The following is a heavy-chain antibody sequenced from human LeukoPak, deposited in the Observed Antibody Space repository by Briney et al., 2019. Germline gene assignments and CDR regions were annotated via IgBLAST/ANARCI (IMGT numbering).Heavy chain of an antibody. Sequence: ASVKVSCKASGYTFTGYYMHWVRQAPGQGLEWMGWINPNSGGTNYAQKFQGRVTMTRDTSISTAYMELSRLRSDDTAVYYCASIPLRYSGYDQLPPNWGKGKMVTVSS. CDR3: ASIPLRYSGYDQLPPN. V-gene: IGHV1-2*02. CDR1: GYTFTGYY. J-gene: IGHJ3*01. D-gene: IGHD5-12*01. CDR2: INPNSGGT.